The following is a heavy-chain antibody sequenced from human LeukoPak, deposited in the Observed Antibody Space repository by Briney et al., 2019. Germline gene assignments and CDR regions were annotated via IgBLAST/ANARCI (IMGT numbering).Heavy chain of an antibody. V-gene: IGHV3-21*01. CDR3: ARVIAVAGTDYFDY. Sequence: GGSLRLSCAASGFTFSSYSMNWVRQAPGKGLEWVSSISSSSSYIYYADSVKGRFTISRDNAKNSLYLQMNSLRAEDTAVYYCARVIAVAGTDYFDYWGQGTLVTVSP. CDR2: ISSSSSYI. J-gene: IGHJ4*02. D-gene: IGHD6-19*01. CDR1: GFTFSSYS.